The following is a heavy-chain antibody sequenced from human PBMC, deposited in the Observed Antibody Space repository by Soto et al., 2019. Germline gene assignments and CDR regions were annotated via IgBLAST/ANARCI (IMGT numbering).Heavy chain of an antibody. D-gene: IGHD3-3*01. Sequence: EVQLVESGGGLVQPGGSLRLSCAASGFTFSSYSMNWVRQAPGKGLEWVSYISSSSSTIYYADSVKGRFTISRDNAKNSLYLQMNSLRDEDTAVYYCARNYDFWSGSLGYFDPWGRGTLVTVSP. J-gene: IGHJ2*01. CDR3: ARNYDFWSGSLGYFDP. CDR1: GFTFSSYS. V-gene: IGHV3-48*02. CDR2: ISSSSSTI.